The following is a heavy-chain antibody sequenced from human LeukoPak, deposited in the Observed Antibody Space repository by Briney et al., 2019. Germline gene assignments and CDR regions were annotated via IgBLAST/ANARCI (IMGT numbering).Heavy chain of an antibody. D-gene: IGHD1-26*01. CDR1: GGSISSGDYY. J-gene: IGHJ4*02. CDR3: ARSIVGATLFDY. V-gene: IGHV4-30-4*01. Sequence: SQTLSLTCTVSGGSISSGDYYWSWIRQPPGKGLEWIGYIYYSGSTYYNPSLKSRVTISVDTSKNQFSLKLSSVTAADTAVYYCARSIVGATLFDYWGQRTLVTVSS. CDR2: IYYSGST.